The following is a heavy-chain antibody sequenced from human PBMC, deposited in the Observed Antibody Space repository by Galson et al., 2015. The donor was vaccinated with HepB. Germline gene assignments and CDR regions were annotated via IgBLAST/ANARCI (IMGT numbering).Heavy chain of an antibody. J-gene: IGHJ4*02. CDR1: GFTFSSYG. CDR2: IWYDGSKK. D-gene: IGHD3-22*01. V-gene: IGHV3-33*08. CDR3: ARVSDYYYDSSGYEGGFFDH. Sequence: SLRLSCAASGFTFSSYGMHWVRQAPGKGLEWVAVIWYDGSKKYYSDSVKGRFTISRDNSKKTLYLQMNSLRAEDTAVYYCARVSDYYYDSSGYEGGFFDHWGQGTLVTVSS.